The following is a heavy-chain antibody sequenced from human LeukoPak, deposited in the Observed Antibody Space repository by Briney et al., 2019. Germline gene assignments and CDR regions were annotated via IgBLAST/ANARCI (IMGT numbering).Heavy chain of an antibody. Sequence: SETLSLTCAVSGGSISSGGYSWSWIRQPPGKGLEWIGYIYHSGSTYYNPSLKSRVTISVDRSKNQFSLKLSSVTAADAAVYYCASHGAAAGIFDYWGQGTLVTVSS. V-gene: IGHV4-30-2*01. CDR1: GGSISSGGYS. CDR2: IYHSGST. J-gene: IGHJ4*02. CDR3: ASHGAAAGIFDY. D-gene: IGHD6-13*01.